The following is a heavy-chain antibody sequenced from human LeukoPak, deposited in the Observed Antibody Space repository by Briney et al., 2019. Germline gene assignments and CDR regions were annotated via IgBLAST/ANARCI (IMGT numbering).Heavy chain of an antibody. V-gene: IGHV4-39*07. CDR1: GGSISGSRT. D-gene: IGHD6-25*01. J-gene: IGHJ4*02. Sequence: SETLSLTCTVSGGSISGSRTWGWVRQPPGRGLEWIANIHNDGRTAPNPSLKSRVTISLDTSTNQFSLRVNSVTAADTAFYYCARVLTAAGLDYWGQGTLVTVSS. CDR3: ARVLTAAGLDY. CDR2: IHNDGRT.